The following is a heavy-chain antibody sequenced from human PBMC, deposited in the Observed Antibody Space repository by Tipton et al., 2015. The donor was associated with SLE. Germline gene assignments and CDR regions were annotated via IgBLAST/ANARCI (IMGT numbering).Heavy chain of an antibody. CDR1: GGSISSSSYY. CDR2: IYYSGST. J-gene: IGHJ3*02. CDR3: ASLRVGVRGAFDI. Sequence: TLSLTCTVSGGSISSSSYYWGWIRQPPGKGLEWIGSIYYSGSTKYNPSLKSRVTISVDTSKNQFSLKLSSVTAADTAVYYCASLRVGVRGAFDIWGQGTMVTVSS. V-gene: IGHV4-39*07. D-gene: IGHD1-26*01.